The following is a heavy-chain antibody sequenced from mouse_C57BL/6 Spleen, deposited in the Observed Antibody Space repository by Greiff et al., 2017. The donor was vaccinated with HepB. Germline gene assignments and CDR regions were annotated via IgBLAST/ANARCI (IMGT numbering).Heavy chain of an antibody. V-gene: IGHV5-17*01. D-gene: IGHD4-1*01. CDR1: GFTFSDYG. Sequence: EVQLQESGGGLVKPGGSLKLSCAASGFTFSDYGMHWVRQAPEKGLEWVAYISSGSSTIYYADTVKGRFTISRDNAKNTLFLQMTSLRSEDTAMYYCAINWGNYFDYWGQGTTLTVSS. CDR2: ISSGSSTI. CDR3: AINWGNYFDY. J-gene: IGHJ2*01.